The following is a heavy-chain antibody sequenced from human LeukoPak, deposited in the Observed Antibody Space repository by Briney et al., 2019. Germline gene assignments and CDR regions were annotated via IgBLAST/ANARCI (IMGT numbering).Heavy chain of an antibody. CDR2: IYTSGST. V-gene: IGHV4-4*07. D-gene: IGHD2-2*01. Sequence: NPSETLSLTCTVSGGSISSYYWSWIRQPAGKGLEWIGRIYTSGSTNYNPSLKSRVTMSVDTSKNQFSLKLSSVTAADTAVYYCAREVDIVVVPAADYYYYYMDVWGKGTTVTVSS. J-gene: IGHJ6*03. CDR3: AREVDIVVVPAADYYYYYMDV. CDR1: GGSISSYY.